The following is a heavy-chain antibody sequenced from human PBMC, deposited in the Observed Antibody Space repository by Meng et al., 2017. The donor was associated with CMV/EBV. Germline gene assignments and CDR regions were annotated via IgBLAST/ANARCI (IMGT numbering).Heavy chain of an antibody. CDR2: IYSGGST. Sequence: GESLKISCAASGFTVSSHYMSWVRQAPGKGLEWVSVIYSGGSTYYPDSVKGRFTISRDNSKNTLYLQMNSLRAEDTAVYYCAREPPGNYIYYYYGMDVWGQGTTVTVSS. V-gene: IGHV3-53*01. D-gene: IGHD4-11*01. CDR1: GFTVSSHY. J-gene: IGHJ6*02. CDR3: AREPPGNYIYYYYGMDV.